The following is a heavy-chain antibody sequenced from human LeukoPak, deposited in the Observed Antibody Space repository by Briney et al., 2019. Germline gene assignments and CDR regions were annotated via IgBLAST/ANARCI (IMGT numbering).Heavy chain of an antibody. J-gene: IGHJ5*02. V-gene: IGHV1-18*01. CDR2: ISAYNGNT. CDR3: AREHYGSGSYWFDP. CDR1: GYTFTSYG. Sequence: GASVKVSCKASGYTFTSYGISWVRQAPGQGLEWMGWISAYNGNTNYAQKLQGRVTMTTDTSTGTAYMELRSLRSDDTAVYYCAREHYGSGSYWFDPWGQGTLVTVSS. D-gene: IGHD3-10*01.